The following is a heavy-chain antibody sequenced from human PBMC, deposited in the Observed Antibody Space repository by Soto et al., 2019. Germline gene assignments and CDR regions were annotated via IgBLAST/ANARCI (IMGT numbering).Heavy chain of an antibody. J-gene: IGHJ5*02. CDR1: GFIFSSYE. CDR3: AREEINCGGDCLVP. D-gene: IGHD2-21*02. CDR2: ITSDGSGI. V-gene: IGHV3-48*03. Sequence: GGSLRLSCEASGFIFSSYEMNWVRQAPGKGLEWLSYITSDGSGIYYADSVRGRFTVSRDNARNSLYLQMNSLRAEDTAVYYCAREEINCGGDCLVPWGQGTLVTVSS.